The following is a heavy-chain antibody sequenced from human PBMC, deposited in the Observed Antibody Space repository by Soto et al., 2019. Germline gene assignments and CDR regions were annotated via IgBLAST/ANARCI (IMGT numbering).Heavy chain of an antibody. CDR1: GFTFSSYS. V-gene: IGHV3-21*01. J-gene: IGHJ6*02. CDR2: ISSSSSYI. CDR3: TRDRVIVGATPHYSYGMDV. Sequence: EVQLVESGGGLVKPGGSLRLSCAASGFTFSSYSMNWVRQAPGKGLEWVSSISSSSSYIYYADSVKGRFTISRDNAKNSLLLPMNSLRAEDTAVYYWTRDRVIVGATPHYSYGMDVWGPGTTVTGSS. D-gene: IGHD1-26*01.